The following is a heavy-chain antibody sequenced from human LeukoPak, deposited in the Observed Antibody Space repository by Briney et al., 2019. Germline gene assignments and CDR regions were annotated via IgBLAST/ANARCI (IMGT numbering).Heavy chain of an antibody. J-gene: IGHJ6*03. D-gene: IGHD3-10*01. CDR3: ARKSGGLSQSYYYYMDV. Sequence: GGSLRLSCAASGFTFSSYWMSWVRQAPGKGLEWVANIKQGGSEKYYVDSVKGRFTISRDNAKNSLYLQMNSLRAEDTAVYYCARKSGGLSQSYYYYMDVWGKGTTVTVSS. V-gene: IGHV3-7*01. CDR1: GFTFSSYW. CDR2: IKQGGSEK.